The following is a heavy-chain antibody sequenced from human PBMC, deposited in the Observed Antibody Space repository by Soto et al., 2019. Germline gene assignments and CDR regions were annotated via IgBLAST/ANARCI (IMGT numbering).Heavy chain of an antibody. CDR3: ARGLVGVN. J-gene: IGHJ4*02. Sequence: PLNLSCQASGYRFTIYALHWVRQDPGQRLEWMGWINAGNGNTKYSQKFQGRVTITRDTSASTAYMELSSLRSEDTAVYYCARGLVGVNWGQGTLVTVSS. D-gene: IGHD3-22*01. V-gene: IGHV1-3*01. CDR1: GYRFTIYA. CDR2: INAGNGNT.